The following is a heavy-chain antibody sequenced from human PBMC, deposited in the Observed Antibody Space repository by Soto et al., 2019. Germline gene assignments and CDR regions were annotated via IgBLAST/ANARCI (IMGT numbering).Heavy chain of an antibody. V-gene: IGHV1-2*04. D-gene: IGHD1-1*01. Sequence: DSVKGSWKASGVTLTGYYVHWVRQAPGQGLEWLGWINPNSGGTSYAQKFQAWITMTRDTSINTAYMELSRLRSDDTAVYYCVIANKIRPSSYNTDVPGQGTTVTAS. CDR2: INPNSGGT. CDR3: VIANKIRPSSYNTDV. J-gene: IGHJ6*02. CDR1: GVTLTGYY.